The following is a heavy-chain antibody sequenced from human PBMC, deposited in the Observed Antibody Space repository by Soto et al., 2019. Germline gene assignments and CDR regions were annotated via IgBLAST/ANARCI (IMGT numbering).Heavy chain of an antibody. CDR3: ARDGPGLDSSTH. Sequence: ASVKVSCKASGGTFSSYAISWVRQAPGQGLEWMGGIIPIFGTANYAQKFQGRVTITADESTSTAYMELSSLRSEDTAVYYCARDGPGLDSSTHWGQGTLVTVSS. CDR2: IIPIFGTA. CDR1: GGTFSSYA. V-gene: IGHV1-69*13. J-gene: IGHJ4*02.